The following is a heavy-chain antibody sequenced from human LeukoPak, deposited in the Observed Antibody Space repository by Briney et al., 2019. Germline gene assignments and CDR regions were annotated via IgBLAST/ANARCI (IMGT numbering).Heavy chain of an antibody. J-gene: IGHJ6*03. CDR2: IYYSGST. V-gene: IGHV4-31*03. CDR3: ARVGRGSGYSRYYYYYYMDV. Sequence: SQTLSLTCTVSGGSISSGGYYWSWIRQHPGKGLEWIGYIYYSGSTYYNPSLKSRVTISVDTSKNQFSLKLSSVTAADTAVYYYARVGRGSGYSRYYYYYYMDVWGKGTTVTVSS. CDR1: GGSISSGGYY. D-gene: IGHD3-3*01.